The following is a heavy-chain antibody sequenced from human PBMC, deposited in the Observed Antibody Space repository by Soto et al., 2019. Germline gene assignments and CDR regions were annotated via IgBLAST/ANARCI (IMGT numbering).Heavy chain of an antibody. V-gene: IGHV4-4*02. Sequence: QVQLRESGPGMVRPSGTLSLTCAVSGTSISSTFWWTWVRQPPGKALEWIGEIYHSGSTKYNPSPTSRVTIPVDPSKSPLSLRLRPVTPADTVLYYCATRPPRHVVVKTENPTWGPGIVVAVSS. CDR1: GTSISSTFW. D-gene: IGHD2-15*01. CDR3: ATRPPRHVVVKTENPT. J-gene: IGHJ5*02. CDR2: IYHSGST.